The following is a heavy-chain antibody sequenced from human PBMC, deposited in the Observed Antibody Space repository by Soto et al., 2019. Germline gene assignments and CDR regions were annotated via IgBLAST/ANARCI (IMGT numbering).Heavy chain of an antibody. Sequence: QVQLVESGGGVVQPGRSLTLSCVASGFTLSNYGMHWVRQAPGKGLEWVAAISSDGSNNFYAESVKGRFTISRDTSKNTLYLQMNSLRAEDTAVYSCAKGRGGWSFDYWGQGTLVTVSS. D-gene: IGHD6-19*01. J-gene: IGHJ4*02. V-gene: IGHV3-30*18. CDR1: GFTLSNYG. CDR3: AKGRGGWSFDY. CDR2: ISSDGSNN.